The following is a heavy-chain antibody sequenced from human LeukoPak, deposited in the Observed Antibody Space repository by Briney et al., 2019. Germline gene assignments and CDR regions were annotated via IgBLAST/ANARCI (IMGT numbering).Heavy chain of an antibody. Sequence: SETLSLTCAVYGGSFSGYHWSRIRQPPGKGLEWIGETSQSGTTNYNPSLGRRVTISVDTSKNQFSLKLSPVTAADTAVYYCARTIFGVVWGRRGAFDIWGQGTMVTVSS. J-gene: IGHJ3*02. CDR2: TSQSGTT. CDR1: GGSFSGYH. D-gene: IGHD3-3*01. CDR3: ARTIFGVVWGRRGAFDI. V-gene: IGHV4-34*01.